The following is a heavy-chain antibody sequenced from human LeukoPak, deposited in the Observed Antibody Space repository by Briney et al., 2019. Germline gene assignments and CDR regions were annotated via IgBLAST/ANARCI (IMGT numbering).Heavy chain of an antibody. Sequence: GGSLRLSCAVSGFTMSSYSMNWVRQAPGKGLEWVSYISESSDTIYYADSVKGRFTISRDNAKNSLYLQMNSLRAEDTAVYYCARVGSLNWNYVLSWFDPWGQGTLVTVSS. D-gene: IGHD1-7*01. CDR2: ISESSDTI. V-gene: IGHV3-48*01. J-gene: IGHJ5*02. CDR3: ARVGSLNWNYVLSWFDP. CDR1: GFTMSSYS.